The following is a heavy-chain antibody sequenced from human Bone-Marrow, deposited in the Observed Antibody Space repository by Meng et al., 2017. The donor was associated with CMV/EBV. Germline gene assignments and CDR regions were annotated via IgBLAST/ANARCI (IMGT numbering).Heavy chain of an antibody. D-gene: IGHD6-13*01. CDR1: GDSVSSNSAA. CDR3: ARGSWYAGWFDP. J-gene: IGHJ5*02. V-gene: IGHV6-1*01. Sequence: ISGDSVSSNSAAWNWIRQSPSRGLEWLGRTYYRSKWYNDYAVSVKSRITINPDTSKNQFSLQLNSVTPEDTAVYYCARGSWYAGWFDPWGQGTLVTVSS. CDR2: TYYRSKWYN.